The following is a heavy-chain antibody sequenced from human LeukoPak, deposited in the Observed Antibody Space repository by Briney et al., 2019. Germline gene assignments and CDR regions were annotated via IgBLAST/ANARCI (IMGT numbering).Heavy chain of an antibody. D-gene: IGHD6-19*01. J-gene: IGHJ4*02. Sequence: HPGRSLRLSCAASGFTFSSYGMHWVRQAPGKGLELVAVISYDGSSKYYADSVMGRFTISRDNSKNTLYLQMNSLRAKDTAVYYCAKDVRIAVTWFDYWGQGTLVTVSS. CDR1: GFTFSSYG. V-gene: IGHV3-30*18. CDR2: ISYDGSSK. CDR3: AKDVRIAVTWFDY.